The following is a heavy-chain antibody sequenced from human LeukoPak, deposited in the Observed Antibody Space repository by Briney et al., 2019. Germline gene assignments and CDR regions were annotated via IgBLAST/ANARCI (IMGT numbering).Heavy chain of an antibody. CDR2: INPSGGST. D-gene: IGHD3-3*01. Sequence: GASVKVSCKASGYTFTSYYMHWVRQAPGQGLEWMGIINPSGGSTSYAQKFRGRVIMTIDTSTTTAYLEMRSLTSDDTAVYYCARDRFLWGLGNWFDLWGQGTLVTVTS. CDR3: ARDRFLWGLGNWFDL. J-gene: IGHJ5*02. CDR1: GYTFTSYY. V-gene: IGHV1-46*01.